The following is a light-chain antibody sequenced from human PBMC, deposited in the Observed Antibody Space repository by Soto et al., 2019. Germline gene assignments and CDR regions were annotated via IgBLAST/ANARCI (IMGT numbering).Light chain of an antibody. CDR3: SSYACSNNLV. V-gene: IGLV2-8*01. Sequence: QSVLTQPPSASGSPGQSVTISCTGNSSDVGAYNFVSWYQQHPGKAPKLMIHGVIKLTSGVPDRFSGSKSGNTASLTVSGLQAEDEADYYCSSYACSNNLVFGGGTKLTVL. CDR2: GVI. J-gene: IGLJ2*01. CDR1: SSDVGAYNF.